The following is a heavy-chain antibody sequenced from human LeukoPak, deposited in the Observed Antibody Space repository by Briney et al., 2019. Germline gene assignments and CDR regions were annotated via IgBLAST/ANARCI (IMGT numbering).Heavy chain of an antibody. V-gene: IGHV1-2*02. J-gene: IGHJ4*02. CDR2: INPNSGDT. CDR1: GYTFTGCY. Sequence: VASVKVSCKASGYTFTGCYLHWVRQAPGQGLEWMGWINPNSGDTKYAQKFQGRVTMTRDTSISTVYMELSRLKSDDTAIYFCSRDGAAVTAPEDYWGQGTLVTVSS. D-gene: IGHD2-21*02. CDR3: SRDGAAVTAPEDY.